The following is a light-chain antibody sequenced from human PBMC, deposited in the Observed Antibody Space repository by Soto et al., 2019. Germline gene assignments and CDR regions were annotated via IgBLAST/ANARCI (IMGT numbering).Light chain of an antibody. J-gene: IGKJ1*01. Sequence: DIVMTQSPDSLAVSPGERATINCKSTQSVLSSSNNKNYLAWYQQKPGQPPKLLIYWASTRESGVPDRFSGGGAGTEFNLTVSSLQAEDVAVYFCQQYYTIPWAFGQGTKVEIK. CDR1: QSVLSSSNNKNY. CDR3: QQYYTIPWA. V-gene: IGKV4-1*01. CDR2: WAS.